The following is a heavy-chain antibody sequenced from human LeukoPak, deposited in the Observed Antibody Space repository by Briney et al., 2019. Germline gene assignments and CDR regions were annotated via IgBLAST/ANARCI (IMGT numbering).Heavy chain of an antibody. D-gene: IGHD3-22*01. V-gene: IGHV4-59*01. CDR3: ARGGWNKFDY. CDR2: ILYSGTT. Sequence: SETLSLTCTVSGGSISSYYWSWIRQPPGKGLEWIGFILYSGTTNYNPSLKRRVTISVEKSKKQFSLKLSSVTAADTAVYYCARGGWNKFDYWGQGALVTVSS. J-gene: IGHJ4*02. CDR1: GGSISSYY.